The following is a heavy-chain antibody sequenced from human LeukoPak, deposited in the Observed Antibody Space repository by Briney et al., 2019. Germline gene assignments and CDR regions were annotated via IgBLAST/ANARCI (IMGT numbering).Heavy chain of an antibody. V-gene: IGHV4-34*01. CDR3: ARDRAVAGPDALDI. J-gene: IGHJ3*02. CDR2: INDRGST. CDR1: GGSFNKYH. Sequence: SETLSLTCAVYGGSFNKYHWSWIRQPPGKGLEWIGEINDRGSTNYNPPLKSRVTISIDTSKNQFSLKLSSVTAADTAVYYCARDRAVAGPDALDIWGQGTMVTVSS. D-gene: IGHD6-19*01.